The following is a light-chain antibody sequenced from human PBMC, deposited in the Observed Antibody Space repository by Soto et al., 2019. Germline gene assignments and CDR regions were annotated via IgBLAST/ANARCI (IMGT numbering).Light chain of an antibody. J-gene: IGKJ4*01. CDR1: QSVSSSY. Sequence: PGERVTLSCRASQSVSSSYLTWYQQKPGQAPRLLIYGASTRATSIPARFSGSGSGTDFTLTISSLQPEDFAVYYCQQGYNLPGTFGGGTKVEIK. V-gene: IGKV3D-7*01. CDR3: QQGYNLPGT. CDR2: GAS.